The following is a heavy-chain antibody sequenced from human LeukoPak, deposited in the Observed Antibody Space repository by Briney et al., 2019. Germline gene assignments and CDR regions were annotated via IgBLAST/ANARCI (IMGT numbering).Heavy chain of an antibody. J-gene: IGHJ4*02. CDR3: AKGAGFWSGYGLLES. V-gene: IGHV3-23*01. D-gene: IGHD3-3*01. CDR1: GFTFSSYA. CDR2: ISGSGSDT. Sequence: GGSLRLSCVASGFTFSSYAMSWVRQAPGKGPEWVSAISGSGSDTFYADSVKGRFTVSRDNSKSTWYLQMNSLRAEDTAMYHCAKGAGFWSGYGLLESWGQGALVTVSS.